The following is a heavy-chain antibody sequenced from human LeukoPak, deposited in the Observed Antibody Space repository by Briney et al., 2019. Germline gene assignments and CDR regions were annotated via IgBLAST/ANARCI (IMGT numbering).Heavy chain of an antibody. D-gene: IGHD6-19*01. CDR1: GGSFSGYY. J-gene: IGHJ4*02. Sequence: PSETLSLTCAVYGGSFSGYYWSWIRQPPGKGLEWTGYIYYSGSTNYNPSLNSRATISVDTSKNQFSLRLSSVTAADTAIYYCARAVSGRFDYWGQGTLVTVSS. CDR3: ARAVSGRFDY. V-gene: IGHV4-34*11. CDR2: IYYSGST.